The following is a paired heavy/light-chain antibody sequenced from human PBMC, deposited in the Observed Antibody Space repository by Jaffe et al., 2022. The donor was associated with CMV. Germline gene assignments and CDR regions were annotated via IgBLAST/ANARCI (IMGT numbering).Light chain of an antibody. V-gene: IGLV1-44*01. CDR1: NSNIGSSA. J-gene: IGLJ3*02. Sequence: QSVLIQPPSASETPGQRVTISCSGNNSNIGSSAVNWYQQLPGAAPTLLMYNNNYRPSGVPDRFSGSKSGTSASLAISGLQSDDEAYYYCAAWDDSVNGWVFGGGTRLTVL. CDR3: AAWDDSVNGWV. CDR2: NNN.
Heavy chain of an antibody. Sequence: EVQLVQSGAEVKKPGESLRISCKGFGYSFKAYWITWVRQVPGKGLEYMGRIDPTDSQINYSPSFQGHVTMSADKSTGTAYLQWSSLKASDSAMYYCVRQAVGGGVVRYFYYMDVWGEGTPVTVSS. CDR2: IDPTDSQI. CDR1: GYSFKAYW. J-gene: IGHJ6*03. CDR3: VRQAVGGGVVRYFYYMDV. D-gene: IGHD3-10*01. V-gene: IGHV5-10-1*01.